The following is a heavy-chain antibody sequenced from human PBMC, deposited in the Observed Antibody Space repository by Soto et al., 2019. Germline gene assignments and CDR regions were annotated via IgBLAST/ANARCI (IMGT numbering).Heavy chain of an antibody. D-gene: IGHD2-21*01. CDR1: GYTFTSYD. Sequence: ASVKVSCKASGYTFTSYDINWVRQATGQGLERMGWMNPNSGNTGYAQKFQGRVTMTRNTSISTAYMEMSSLRSEDTTVYYCARLSRLYYYMDVWGKGTTVTVSS. CDR2: MNPNSGNT. CDR3: ARLSRLYYYMDV. V-gene: IGHV1-8*01. J-gene: IGHJ6*03.